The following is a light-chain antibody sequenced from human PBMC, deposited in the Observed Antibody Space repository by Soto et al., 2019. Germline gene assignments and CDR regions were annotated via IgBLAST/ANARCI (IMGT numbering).Light chain of an antibody. V-gene: IGKV3-11*01. CDR2: DAS. CDR3: QQRSNWPG. Sequence: EIVLTQSPATLSLSPGERATLSCRASQNVNSYLAWYQQKPGQAPRLLIYDASNRATGIPARFSGSGSGTDFTLTISSLEPEDFAVYYCQQRSNWPGFGGGTKVEIK. J-gene: IGKJ4*02. CDR1: QNVNSY.